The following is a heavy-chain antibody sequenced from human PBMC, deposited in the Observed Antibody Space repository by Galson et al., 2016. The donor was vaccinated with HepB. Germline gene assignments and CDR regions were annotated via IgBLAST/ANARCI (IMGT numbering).Heavy chain of an antibody. Sequence: SVKVSCKASGDAFTGYYIHWVRQAPGQGLEWMAWLSANSGATNYAQKFQGWVTMTRDTSISTAYMELTSLASDATAIYYCATSTGYRSGWGAFDIWGQGTMVTVAS. D-gene: IGHD6-25*01. CDR1: GDAFTGYY. CDR2: LSANSGAT. V-gene: IGHV1-2*04. J-gene: IGHJ3*02. CDR3: ATSTGYRSGWGAFDI.